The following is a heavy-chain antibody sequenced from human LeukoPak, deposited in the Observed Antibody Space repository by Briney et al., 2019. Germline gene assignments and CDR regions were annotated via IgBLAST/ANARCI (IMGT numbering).Heavy chain of an antibody. Sequence: GFTXXXYXXXWVRQAXGKGXXWVPNIKQDGSEKYYVDSVKGRFTISRDNAKNSLYLQMNSLRAEDTAVYYCARESSSWYEYWGQGTLVTVSS. D-gene: IGHD6-13*01. CDR3: ARESSSWYEY. CDR2: IKQDGSEK. J-gene: IGHJ4*02. V-gene: IGHV3-7*01. CDR1: GFTXXXYX.